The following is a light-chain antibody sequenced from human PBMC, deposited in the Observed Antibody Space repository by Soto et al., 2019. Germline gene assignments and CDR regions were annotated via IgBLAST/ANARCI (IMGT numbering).Light chain of an antibody. CDR3: LVSYSGAYVV. J-gene: IGLJ2*01. CDR1: TGAVTSGHY. V-gene: IGLV7-46*01. CDR2: NTN. Sequence: VVTQEPSLTVSPGGTVTLTCGSSTGAVTSGHYPYWFQQKPGQAPRTLIYNTNNKHSWTPARFSGSLLGGKAALTLSGAQPEDEAEYYCLVSYSGAYVVIGGGTKLTVL.